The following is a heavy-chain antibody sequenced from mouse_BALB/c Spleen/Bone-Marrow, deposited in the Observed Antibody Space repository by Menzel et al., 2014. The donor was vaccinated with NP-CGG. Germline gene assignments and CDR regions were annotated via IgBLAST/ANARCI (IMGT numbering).Heavy chain of an antibody. V-gene: IGHV5-17*02. Sequence: EVHLVESGGGLVQPGGSRKLSCAASGFTFSSFGMHWVRQAPEKGLEWVAYISNGSSTIYYADTVKGRFTISRDNPKNTLFLQMTSLRSEDTAMYYCARKGAMITHYYAMDYWGQGTSVTVSP. CDR1: GFTFSSFG. J-gene: IGHJ4*01. CDR3: ARKGAMITHYYAMDY. CDR2: ISNGSSTI. D-gene: IGHD2-4*01.